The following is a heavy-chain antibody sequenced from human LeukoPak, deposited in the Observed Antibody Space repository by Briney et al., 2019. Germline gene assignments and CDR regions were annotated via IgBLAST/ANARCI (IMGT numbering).Heavy chain of an antibody. Sequence: ASVKVSCKASGYTFTSYHINWVRQAPGQGLECMGWINPNSGGTNYAQKFQGRVTMTRDTSISTAYMELSRLRSDDTAVYYCARGGSGSYFSWLDPWGQGTLVTVSS. D-gene: IGHD3-10*01. J-gene: IGHJ5*02. CDR1: GYTFTSYH. V-gene: IGHV1-2*02. CDR2: INPNSGGT. CDR3: ARGGSGSYFSWLDP.